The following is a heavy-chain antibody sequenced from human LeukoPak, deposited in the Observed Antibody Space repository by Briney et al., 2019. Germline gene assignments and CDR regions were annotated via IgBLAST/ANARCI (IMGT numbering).Heavy chain of an antibody. CDR2: IYQSGST. D-gene: IGHD1-7*01. V-gene: IGHV4-59*01. CDR1: TDSTNTYY. Sequence: SETLSLTCSVSTDSTNTYYWTWLRQSPGKGLEWIGHIYQSGSTDYNPSFKSRVTISIDMSKKEFSLKLTSVTVADTAMYYCVRLRWELLAPYFDHWGQGVFVIVSS. J-gene: IGHJ4*02. CDR3: VRLRWELLAPYFDH.